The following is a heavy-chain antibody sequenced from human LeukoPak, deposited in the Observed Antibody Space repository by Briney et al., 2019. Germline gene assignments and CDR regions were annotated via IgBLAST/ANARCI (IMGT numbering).Heavy chain of an antibody. CDR3: ARVSTMIVGSLDY. CDR2: IYYSGST. D-gene: IGHD3-22*01. CDR1: GGSINSYL. J-gene: IGHJ4*02. V-gene: IGHV4-59*01. Sequence: SETLSLTCTVSGGSINSYLWNWIRQPPGKGLEWIGYIYYSGSTNYNPSLKSRVTISVDTSKNQFSLKLSSVTAADTAVYYCARVSTMIVGSLDYWGQGTLVTVSS.